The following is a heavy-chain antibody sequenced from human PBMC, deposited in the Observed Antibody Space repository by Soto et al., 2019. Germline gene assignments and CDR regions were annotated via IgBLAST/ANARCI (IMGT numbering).Heavy chain of an antibody. CDR2: IIPIFGTA. CDR3: ARCSMSVYYYDTYNWFDP. D-gene: IGHD3-22*01. V-gene: IGHV1-69*13. CDR1: GGTFSSYA. Sequence: ASVKVSCKASGGTFSSYAISWVRQAPGQGLEWMGGIIPIFGTANYAQKFQGRVTITADESTSTAYMELSSLRSEDTAVYYCARCSMSVYYYDTYNWFDPWGQGTLVTVSS. J-gene: IGHJ5*02.